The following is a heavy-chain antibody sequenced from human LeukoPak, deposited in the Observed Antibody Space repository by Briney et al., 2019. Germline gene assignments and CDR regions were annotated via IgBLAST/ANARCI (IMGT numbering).Heavy chain of an antibody. D-gene: IGHD2-15*01. CDR3: TRRSHCEGGSCPPV. CDR1: GGSFSGYC. CDR2: INHSGST. V-gene: IGHV4-34*01. Sequence: SETLSLTCAVYGGSFSGYCWSWIRQPPGKGLEWIGEINHSGSTNYNPSLKSRVTISVDTSKNQFSLNLNSVTATDTAVYYCTRRSHCEGGSCPPVWGQGNTVTVSS. J-gene: IGHJ6*02.